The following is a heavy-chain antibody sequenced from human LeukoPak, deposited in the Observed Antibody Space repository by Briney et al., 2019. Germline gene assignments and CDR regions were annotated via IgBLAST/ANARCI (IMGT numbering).Heavy chain of an antibody. CDR3: ARGQQWLEAFDY. J-gene: IGHJ4*02. Sequence: GASVKVTCKASGYTFTSYGVSWVRQAPGQGLEWMGWINPNSGVTHYPQKFQGRVTMTRDTSIRTAYMEVSSLRSDDTAVYYCARGQQWLEAFDYWGLGTLVTVSS. V-gene: IGHV1-2*02. D-gene: IGHD6-19*01. CDR2: INPNSGVT. CDR1: GYTFTSYG.